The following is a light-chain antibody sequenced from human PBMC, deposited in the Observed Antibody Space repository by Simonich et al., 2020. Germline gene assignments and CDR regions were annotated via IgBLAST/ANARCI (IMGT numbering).Light chain of an antibody. Sequence: QSALTQPPSASGSPGQSVTISCTGTSSDVGGYNYVSWYQQHPGKAPILMIYEVSQRPSGVPDRFSGSKSGNTASLTVSGLQAEDEADYYCSSYAGSNHVVFGGGTKLTVL. CDR3: SSYAGSNHVV. J-gene: IGLJ2*01. V-gene: IGLV2-8*01. CDR2: EVS. CDR1: SSDVGGYNY.